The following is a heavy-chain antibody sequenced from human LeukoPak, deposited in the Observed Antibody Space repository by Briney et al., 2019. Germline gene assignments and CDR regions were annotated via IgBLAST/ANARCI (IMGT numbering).Heavy chain of an antibody. Sequence: PGRSLRLSCAASGFTFSSYAMHWVRQAPGKGLEWVAVISYDGSNKYYADSVKGRFTVSRDNAKNSLYLQMNSLRDEDAAVYYCARDGDSSGCFDCWGQGTLVTVSS. J-gene: IGHJ4*02. V-gene: IGHV3-30*04. CDR1: GFTFSSYA. CDR2: ISYDGSNK. CDR3: ARDGDSSGCFDC. D-gene: IGHD6-19*01.